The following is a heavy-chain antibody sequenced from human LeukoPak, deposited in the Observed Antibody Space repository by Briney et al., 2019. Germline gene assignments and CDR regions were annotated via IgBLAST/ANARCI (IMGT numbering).Heavy chain of an antibody. CDR3: ARHSRGYSFGPFDH. Sequence: SETLSLTCAVYGGSFSGYYWSWIRQPPGKGLEWIGEINHSGSTNYNPSLKSRVTISVDTPKNQFSLKLSSVTAADTAVYYCARHSRGYSFGPFDHWGQGTLVTVSS. J-gene: IGHJ4*02. CDR2: INHSGST. V-gene: IGHV4-34*01. D-gene: IGHD5-18*01. CDR1: GGSFSGYY.